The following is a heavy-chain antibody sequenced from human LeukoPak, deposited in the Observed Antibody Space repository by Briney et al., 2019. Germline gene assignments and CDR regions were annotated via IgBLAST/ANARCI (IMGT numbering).Heavy chain of an antibody. CDR2: ISSSSSYI. J-gene: IGHJ4*02. CDR3: AKAGSYLVRANYFDY. D-gene: IGHD1-26*01. V-gene: IGHV3-21*04. CDR1: GFTFSSYS. Sequence: GGSLRLSCAASGFTFSSYSMNWVRQAPGKGLEWVSSISSSSSYIYYADSVKGRFTISRDNAKNSLYLQMNSLRAEDTAVYYCAKAGSYLVRANYFDYWGQGTLVTVSS.